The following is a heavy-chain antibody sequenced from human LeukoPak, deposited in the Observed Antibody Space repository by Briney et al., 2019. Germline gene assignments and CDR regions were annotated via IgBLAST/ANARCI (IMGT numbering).Heavy chain of an antibody. D-gene: IGHD3-10*01. J-gene: IGHJ4*02. Sequence: GGSLRLSCLFSVLSFSRHGMIWGRQAPGKGLEWVSGISGSGGSTYYADSVKGRFTISRDNSKNTVSLQRNGMRPGDTAGHYCELYRGGFGGLVDWGQGTLVTVSS. CDR3: ELYRGGFGGLVD. V-gene: IGHV3-23*01. CDR2: ISGSGGST. CDR1: VLSFSRHG.